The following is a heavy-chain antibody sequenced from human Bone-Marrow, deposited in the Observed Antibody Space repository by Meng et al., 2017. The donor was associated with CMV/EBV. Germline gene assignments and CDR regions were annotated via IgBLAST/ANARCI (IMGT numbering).Heavy chain of an antibody. J-gene: IGHJ4*02. Sequence: GGSLRLSCAASGFTFSSYAMSWVRQAPGKGLEWVSVIYSGGSSTYYADSVKGRFTISRDNSKNTLYLQMNSLKAEDTAVYYCTTPESKILYRGWGQGTLVTVSS. CDR3: TTPESKILYRG. V-gene: IGHV3-23*03. CDR2: IYSGGSST. CDR1: GFTFSSYA. D-gene: IGHD2-8*01.